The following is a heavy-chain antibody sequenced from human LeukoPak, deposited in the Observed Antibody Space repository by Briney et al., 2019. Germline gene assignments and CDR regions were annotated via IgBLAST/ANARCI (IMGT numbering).Heavy chain of an antibody. CDR3: ARFLYGSGNDY. CDR1: GGSISNYY. CDR2: IYYSGST. V-gene: IGHV4-59*01. Sequence: KPSETLSLTCTVSGGSISNYYWSWIRQPPGTGLEWIGYIYYSGSTDYNPSLRSRVTISLDTSKNQFSLILSSVTAADTAMYYCARFLYGSGNDYWGQGTLVTVSS. J-gene: IGHJ4*02. D-gene: IGHD3-10*01.